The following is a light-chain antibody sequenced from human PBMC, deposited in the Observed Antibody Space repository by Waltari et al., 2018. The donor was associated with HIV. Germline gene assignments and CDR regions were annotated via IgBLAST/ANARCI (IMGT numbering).Light chain of an antibody. J-gene: IGKJ1*01. CDR1: RSVLYSSNNKNF. CDR3: QQYYTTPLT. V-gene: IGKV4-1*01. Sequence: DIVMTQSPDSLAVSLGERATINCKSSRSVLYSSNNKNFLAWYQQKPGQPPKLLMSWASTREAGVPDRFSGSGSGTDFTLTGSSLQAEDVAVYYCQQYYTTPLTFGQGTRVEV. CDR2: WAS.